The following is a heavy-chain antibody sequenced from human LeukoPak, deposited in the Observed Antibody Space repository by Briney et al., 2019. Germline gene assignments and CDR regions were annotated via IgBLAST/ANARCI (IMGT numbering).Heavy chain of an antibody. Sequence: SETLSLTCAVYGGSFSGYYWSWIRQPPGKGLEWIGEINHSGSANYNPSLKSRVTISVDTSKNQFSLKLSSVTAADTAVYYCARVKGYYGSGSYYIFDYWGQGTLVTVSS. CDR3: ARVKGYYGSGSYYIFDY. CDR1: GGSFSGYY. J-gene: IGHJ4*02. V-gene: IGHV4-34*01. D-gene: IGHD3-10*01. CDR2: INHSGSA.